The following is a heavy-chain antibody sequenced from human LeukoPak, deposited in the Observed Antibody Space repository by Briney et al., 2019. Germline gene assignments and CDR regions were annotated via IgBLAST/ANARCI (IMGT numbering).Heavy chain of an antibody. CDR3: ARGLPGGYSYARDAFDI. D-gene: IGHD5-18*01. CDR2: IYYTGST. Sequence: KSGETLSLTCGVSGGAITNNYWNWIRQAPGKGLEWLGYIYYTGSTTYNPSVKSRITISLDTSKKQISLKLRSVTAADTAVYYCARGLPGGYSYARDAFDIWGQGTTVTVSS. V-gene: IGHV4-59*01. CDR1: GGAITNNY. J-gene: IGHJ3*02.